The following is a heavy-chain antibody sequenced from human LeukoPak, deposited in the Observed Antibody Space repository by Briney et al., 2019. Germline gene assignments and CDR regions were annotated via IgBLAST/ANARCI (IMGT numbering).Heavy chain of an antibody. V-gene: IGHV1-18*01. J-gene: IGHJ4*02. D-gene: IGHD3-22*01. CDR2: ISAYNGNT. Sequence: GASVKVSCKASGYTFTSYGISWVRQAPGQGLEWMGWISAYNGNTNYAQKLQGRVTMTTDTSTSTAYMELRSLRSDDTAVYYCARDTYYYDSSGSTDFDYWGQGTLVTVSS. CDR3: ARDTYYYDSSGSTDFDY. CDR1: GYTFTSYG.